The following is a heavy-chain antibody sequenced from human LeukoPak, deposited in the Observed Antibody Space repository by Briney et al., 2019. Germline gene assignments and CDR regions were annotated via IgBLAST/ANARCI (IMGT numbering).Heavy chain of an antibody. D-gene: IGHD1-26*01. Sequence: AGSLRLSCATSGFTFSSYEMNWVRQAPGKGLEWISYITTSGTSTYYADSVKGRFTISRDNGKTALSLQMNSPRAEDTAVYYCVVHSATSCYWGQGTLVTVPS. J-gene: IGHJ4*02. V-gene: IGHV3-48*03. CDR3: VVHSATSCY. CDR1: GFTFSSYE. CDR2: ITTSGTST.